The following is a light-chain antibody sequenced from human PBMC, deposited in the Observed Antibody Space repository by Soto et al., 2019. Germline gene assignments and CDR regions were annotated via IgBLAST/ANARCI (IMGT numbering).Light chain of an antibody. CDR1: QSINNY. CDR2: SAS. Sequence: DIQMTQSPSSLSASVGDRVTITCRASQSINNYLNWYQQKPGKAPKLLIYSASSLQSGVPSRYSGIGSGTDFTLTIAGLQPEDSASYFCQQSITAPLTFGGGTKVVIK. J-gene: IGKJ4*01. V-gene: IGKV1-39*01. CDR3: QQSITAPLT.